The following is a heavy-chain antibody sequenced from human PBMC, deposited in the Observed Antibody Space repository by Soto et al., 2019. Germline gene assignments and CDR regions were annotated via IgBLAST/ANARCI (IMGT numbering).Heavy chain of an antibody. CDR2: IYYSGST. J-gene: IGHJ6*02. V-gene: IGHV4-59*08. CDR1: GGSISSYY. Sequence: PSETLSLTCTVSGGSISSYYWSWIRQPPGKGLEWIGYIYYSGSTNYNPSLKSRVTISVDTSKNQFSLKLSSVTAADTAVYYCARLSVAAGDVWGQGTTVTVSS. CDR3: ARLSVAAGDV. D-gene: IGHD6-25*01.